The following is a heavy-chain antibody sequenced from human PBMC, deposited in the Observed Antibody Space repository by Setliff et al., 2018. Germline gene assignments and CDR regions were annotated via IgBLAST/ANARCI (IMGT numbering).Heavy chain of an antibody. D-gene: IGHD6-19*01. V-gene: IGHV5-51*01. CDR3: SRQAVAGSDGAPALQRWAVALIIIPINECKPLQGLS. CDR2: IYPGDSDT. Sequence: GESLKISCKGSGYRFTSNWIGWVRQMPGKGLEWVGVIYPGDSDTRYSPSFQGQVTISADKSISTAYLQWSSLKASDTAMYYCSRQAVAGSDGAPALQRWAVALIIIPINECKPLQGLSWG. CDR1: GYRFTSNW. J-gene: IGHJ5*01.